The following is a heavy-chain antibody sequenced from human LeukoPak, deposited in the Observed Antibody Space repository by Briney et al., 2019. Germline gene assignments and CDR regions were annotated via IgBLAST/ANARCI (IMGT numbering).Heavy chain of an antibody. CDR1: GGTFSSYA. D-gene: IGHD3-9*01. J-gene: IGHJ4*02. CDR2: IIPIFGTA. CDR3: ASFLRDILTSYPSDY. Sequence: SVKVSCKASGGTFSSYAISWVRQAPGQGLEWMGGIIPIFGTANYAQKFQGRVTITADESTSTAYMELSSLRSEDTAVYYCASFLRDILTSYPSDYWGQGTLVTVSS. V-gene: IGHV1-69*13.